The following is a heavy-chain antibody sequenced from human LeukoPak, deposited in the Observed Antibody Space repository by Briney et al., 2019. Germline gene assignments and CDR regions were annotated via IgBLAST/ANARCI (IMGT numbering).Heavy chain of an antibody. J-gene: IGHJ6*02. CDR2: ISSSGSTI. V-gene: IGHV3-11*01. D-gene: IGHD1-1*01. Sequence: LSLTCTVSGGSISSSSYYWGWIRQAPGKGLEWVSYISSSGSTIYYADSVKGRFTISRDNAKNSLYLQMNSLRAEDTAVYYCARPLGTTGTTGVDYGMDVWGQGTTVTVSS. CDR1: GGSISSSSYY. CDR3: ARPLGTTGTTGVDYGMDV.